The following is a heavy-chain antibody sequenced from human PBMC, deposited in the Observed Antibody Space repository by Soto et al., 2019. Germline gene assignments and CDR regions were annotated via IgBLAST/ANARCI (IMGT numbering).Heavy chain of an antibody. V-gene: IGHV4-31*03. CDR2: IYYSGST. Sequence: QVQLQESGPGLVKPSQTLSLTCTVSGGSISSGGYYWSWIRQHPGKGLEWIGYIYYSGSTYYNPSLKSRVTISVDTSKNQFSLKLSSVTAADTAVYYCARGVVGIAAAGFHSGTYYFDYWGQGTLVTVSS. J-gene: IGHJ4*02. CDR3: ARGVVGIAAAGFHSGTYYFDY. D-gene: IGHD6-13*01. CDR1: GGSISSGGYY.